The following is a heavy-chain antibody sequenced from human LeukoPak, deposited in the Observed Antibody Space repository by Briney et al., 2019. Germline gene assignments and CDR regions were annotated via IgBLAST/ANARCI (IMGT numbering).Heavy chain of an antibody. D-gene: IGHD3-22*01. V-gene: IGHV3-30*02. CDR2: IRYDGSNK. CDR1: GFTFSSYS. Sequence: QPGGSLRLSCAASGFTFSSYSMNWVRQAPGKGLEWVAFIRYDGSNKYYADSVKGRFTISRDNSKNTLYLQMNSLRAEDTAVYYCAKDFDHSGYPGNYFDYWGQGTLVTVSS. CDR3: AKDFDHSGYPGNYFDY. J-gene: IGHJ4*02.